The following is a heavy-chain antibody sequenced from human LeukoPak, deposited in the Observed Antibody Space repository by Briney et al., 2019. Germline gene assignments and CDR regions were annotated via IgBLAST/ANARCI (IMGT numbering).Heavy chain of an antibody. J-gene: IGHJ4*02. CDR3: ARGSGSYRPPADY. CDR1: GGSFSGYY. V-gene: IGHV4-34*01. Sequence: SETLSLTCAVYGGSFSGYYWSWIRQPPGKGLEWIGEINHSGSTNYNPSLKSRVTISVDTSKNQFSLKLSSVTAADTAVYYCARGSGSYRPPADYWGQGTLVTVSS. D-gene: IGHD3-10*01. CDR2: INHSGST.